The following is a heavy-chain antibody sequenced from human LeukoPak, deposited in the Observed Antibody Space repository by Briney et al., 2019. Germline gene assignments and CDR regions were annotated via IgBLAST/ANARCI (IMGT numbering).Heavy chain of an antibody. D-gene: IGHD2-15*01. CDR2: MNPNSGNT. J-gene: IGHJ6*02. Sequence: ASVKVSCKASGYTFTSYDINWVRQATGQGLEWMGWMNPNSGNTGYAQKFQGRVTMTRNTSISTAYMELSSLRSEDTAVYYCARDRTPLYCSGGSCQYYYGMDVWGQGTTVTVSS. CDR1: GYTFTSYD. CDR3: ARDRTPLYCSGGSCQYYYGMDV. V-gene: IGHV1-8*01.